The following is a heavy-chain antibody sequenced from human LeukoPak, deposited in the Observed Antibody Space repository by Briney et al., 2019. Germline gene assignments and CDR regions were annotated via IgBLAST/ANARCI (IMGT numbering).Heavy chain of an antibody. Sequence: SETLSLTCTVSGGSFSAYYWSWIRQSPGKALEWIGYIYYTGNSNSNPSLKSRVSISADTSKNQFSLKLSSVTAADTAVYYYASSRQRWYFQNRGRGTLVTVSS. D-gene: IGHD2-15*01. CDR1: GGSFSAYY. CDR3: ASSRQRWYFQN. J-gene: IGHJ1*01. V-gene: IGHV4-59*01. CDR2: IYYTGNS.